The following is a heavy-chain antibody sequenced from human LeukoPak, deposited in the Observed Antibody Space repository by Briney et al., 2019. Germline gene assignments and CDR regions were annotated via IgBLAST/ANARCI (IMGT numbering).Heavy chain of an antibody. CDR2: IRYDGSKQ. V-gene: IGHV3-30*02. Sequence: GGSLGLSCAVSAFTFTSYGMHWVRQAPGKGLEWVAFIRYDGSKQYYIDSVKGRFTVSRDNSKNTLYLQMNNLRAEDTAVYYCAKDLWTKQNAPGYFDYWGQGTLVTVSS. CDR1: AFTFTSYG. J-gene: IGHJ4*02. CDR3: AKDLWTKQNAPGYFDY. D-gene: IGHD1-1*01.